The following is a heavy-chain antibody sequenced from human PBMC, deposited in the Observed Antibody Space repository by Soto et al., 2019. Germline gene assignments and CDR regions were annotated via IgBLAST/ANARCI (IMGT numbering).Heavy chain of an antibody. D-gene: IGHD6-19*01. CDR3: ARDRGESMAVAGRRDYFDY. V-gene: IGHV6-1*01. J-gene: IGHJ4*02. Sequence: PSQTLSLTCAISGDSVSSNSAAWNWIRQSPSRGLEWLGRTYYRSKWYNDYAVSVKSRITINPDTSKNQFSLQLNSVTPEDTAVYYCARDRGESMAVAGRRDYFDYWGQGTLVTVSS. CDR2: TYYRSKWYN. CDR1: GDSVSSNSAA.